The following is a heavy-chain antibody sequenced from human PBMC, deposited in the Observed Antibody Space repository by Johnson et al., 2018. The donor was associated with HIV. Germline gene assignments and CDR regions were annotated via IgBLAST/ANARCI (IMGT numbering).Heavy chain of an antibody. CDR2: IKQDGSQK. CDR1: GFTFSGYW. V-gene: IGHV3-7*01. J-gene: IGHJ3*02. Sequence: VQLVESGGGLVQPGGSLRLSCAASGFTFSGYWMSWVRQAPGKGLEWVANIKQDGSQKYYVDSVKGRFTISRDNSKNTLYLQMNSLRAEDTAVYYCAKDLVVVTARGAFDIWGQGTMVTVSS. CDR3: AKDLVVVTARGAFDI. D-gene: IGHD2-21*02.